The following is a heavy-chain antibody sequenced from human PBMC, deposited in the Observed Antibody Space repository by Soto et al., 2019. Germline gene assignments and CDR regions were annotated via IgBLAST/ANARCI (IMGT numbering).Heavy chain of an antibody. J-gene: IGHJ4*02. CDR1: GGSISSYY. Sequence: QVQLQESGPGLVKPSETLSLTCTVSGGSISSYYWSWIRQPPGKGLEWIGYIYYSGSTNYNPSLRSRVTISVDTSKNRFSLKLSSVAAADTAVYYCARRYGGNFDYWGQGTLVTVSS. D-gene: IGHD3-16*01. CDR3: ARRYGGNFDY. CDR2: IYYSGST. V-gene: IGHV4-59*01.